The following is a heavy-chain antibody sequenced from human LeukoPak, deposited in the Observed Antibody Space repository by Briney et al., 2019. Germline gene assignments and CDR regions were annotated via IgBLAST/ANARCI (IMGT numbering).Heavy chain of an antibody. CDR3: VKGHCSSSSCFPNYYYYMAV. J-gene: IGHJ6*03. CDR1: GFTFDEHA. V-gene: IGHV3-9*01. CDR2: ISWNSGSI. Sequence: GRSLRLSCAGSGFTFDEHAMHWVRLAPGKGLEWVSGISWNSGSIAYADSLKGRFTISRDNAKNLLFLQMSSLRAADTALYYCVKGHCSSSSCFPNYYYYMAVWGTGTTVTVSS. D-gene: IGHD2-15*01.